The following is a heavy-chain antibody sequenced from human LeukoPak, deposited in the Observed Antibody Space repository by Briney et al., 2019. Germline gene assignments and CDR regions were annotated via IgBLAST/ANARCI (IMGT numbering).Heavy chain of an antibody. CDR1: GYTFTSYY. Sequence: ASVKVSCKASGYTFTSYYMHWVRQAPGQGLEWMGIINPSGGRTSYAQKLQGRVTMTRDTSISTAYMELSRLRSDDTAVYYCARDQEGSGWYYFDYWGQGTLVTVSS. J-gene: IGHJ4*02. CDR3: ARDQEGSGWYYFDY. V-gene: IGHV1-46*04. CDR2: INPSGGRT. D-gene: IGHD6-19*01.